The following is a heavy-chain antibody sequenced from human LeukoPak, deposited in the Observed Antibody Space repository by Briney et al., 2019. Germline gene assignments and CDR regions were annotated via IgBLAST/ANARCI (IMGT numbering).Heavy chain of an antibody. D-gene: IGHD4-23*01. CDR2: IHSDGSST. CDR1: GFTFSSYW. V-gene: IGHV3-74*01. Sequence: GGSLRLSCAASGFTFSSYWMHWVRQAPGKGLVWVSRIHSDGSSTTYADSVKGRFTISRDNAKDTLYLQMNSLGAEDTAVYYCARAKNGGNSAYDYWGQGTLVTVSS. J-gene: IGHJ4*02. CDR3: ARAKNGGNSAYDY.